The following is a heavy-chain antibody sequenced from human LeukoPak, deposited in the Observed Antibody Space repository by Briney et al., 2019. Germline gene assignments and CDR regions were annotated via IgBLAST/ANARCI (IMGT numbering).Heavy chain of an antibody. CDR2: IYYTGST. D-gene: IGHD4-11*01. J-gene: IGHJ4*02. CDR1: GGSTSTYY. CDR3: ARMTTVTTWDY. Sequence: SETLSLTRSVSGGSTSTYYWSWIRQPPGKGLEWIGYIYYTGSTNYNPSLKSRVTISVDTSQNQFSLILRSVTAADTAVYYCARMTTVTTWDYWGQGTLVTVSS. V-gene: IGHV4-59*08.